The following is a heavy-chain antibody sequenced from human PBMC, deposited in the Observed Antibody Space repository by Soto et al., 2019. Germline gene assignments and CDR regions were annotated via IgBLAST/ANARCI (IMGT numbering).Heavy chain of an antibody. CDR3: ARDPQPYTGHNWFDP. Sequence: PGGSLRLSCVASGFTFRGYSMNWVRRAPGKGLEWVSYISGSSSTMYYADSVKGRFTISRDNAKNSLYLQMNSLRAEDTAVYYCARDPQPYTGHNWFDPWGQGTLVTVSS. D-gene: IGHD3-16*01. CDR1: GFTFRGYS. V-gene: IGHV3-48*01. CDR2: ISGSSSTM. J-gene: IGHJ5*02.